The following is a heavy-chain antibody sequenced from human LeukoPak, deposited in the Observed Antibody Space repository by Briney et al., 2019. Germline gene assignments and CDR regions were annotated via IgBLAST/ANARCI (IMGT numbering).Heavy chain of an antibody. CDR1: GYTFTSYD. D-gene: IGHD3-3*01. J-gene: IGHJ6*02. Sequence: ASVKVSCKASGYTFTSYDIHWVRQATGQGLEWMGWMNPNSGNTGYAQKFQGRVTMTRNTSISTAYMELSSLRSEDTAVYYCARPFYDFWSGYHPWGNYYYYGMDVWGQGTTVTVSS. CDR3: ARPFYDFWSGYHPWGNYYYYGMDV. CDR2: MNPNSGNT. V-gene: IGHV1-8*01.